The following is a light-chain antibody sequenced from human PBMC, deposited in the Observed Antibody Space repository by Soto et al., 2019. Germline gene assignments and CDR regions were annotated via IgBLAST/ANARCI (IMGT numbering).Light chain of an antibody. V-gene: IGKV3-20*01. CDR1: QSVGRNY. Sequence: EIVLTQSPGTLSVSPGERATLSCRASQSVGRNYLAWYQQKPGQAPRLLIYDASSRATVIPDRFSGSGSGTDFTLPISRLEPEDFAVYYCQQYASSPLTFGGGTKVETK. CDR3: QQYASSPLT. CDR2: DAS. J-gene: IGKJ4*01.